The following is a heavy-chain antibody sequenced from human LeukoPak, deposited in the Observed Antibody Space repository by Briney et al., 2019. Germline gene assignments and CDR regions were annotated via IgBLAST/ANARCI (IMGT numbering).Heavy chain of an antibody. CDR1: GGSISSYD. CDR2: IYYSGST. D-gene: IGHD2-15*01. V-gene: IGHV4-59*01. J-gene: IGHJ6*03. CDR3: ARGLSHYYYYMDV. Sequence: SETLSLTCTLSGGSISSYDWSWIRQPPGKGLEWIGYIYYSGSTNYNPSLKSRVTISVDTSKNQFSLKLSSVTAADTAVYYCARGLSHYYYYMDVWGKGTTVTVSS.